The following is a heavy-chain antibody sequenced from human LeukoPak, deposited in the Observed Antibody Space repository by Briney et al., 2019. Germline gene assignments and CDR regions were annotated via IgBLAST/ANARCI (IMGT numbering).Heavy chain of an antibody. Sequence: PGESPKISCKGSGYSFTTNWIGWVRQMPGKGLEWMGIIYPGDSDTRYSPSFQGQVTISADKSISTAYLQWSSLKASDTAMYYCARFHSSGYSRWFDPWGQGTLVTVSS. CDR1: GYSFTTNW. J-gene: IGHJ5*02. V-gene: IGHV5-51*01. CDR2: IYPGDSDT. CDR3: ARFHSSGYSRWFDP. D-gene: IGHD3-22*01.